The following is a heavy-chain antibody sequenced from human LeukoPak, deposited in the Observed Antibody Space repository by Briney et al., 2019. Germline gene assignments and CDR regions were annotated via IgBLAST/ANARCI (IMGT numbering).Heavy chain of an antibody. CDR2: ISSSSSYI. V-gene: IGHV3-21*01. CDR1: GFTFSSYS. D-gene: IGHD5-18*01. CDR3: ARPDTAYGYFDY. J-gene: IGHJ4*02. Sequence: PGGSLRLSCAASGFTFSSYSMNWVRQAPGKGLEWVSSISSSSSYIYYADSVKGRLTISRDNAKNSLYLQMNSLRAEDTAVYYCARPDTAYGYFDYWGQGTLVTVSS.